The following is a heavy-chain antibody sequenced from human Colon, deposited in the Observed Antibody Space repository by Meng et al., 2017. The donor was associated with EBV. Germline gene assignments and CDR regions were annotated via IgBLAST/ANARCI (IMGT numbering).Heavy chain of an antibody. CDR1: GGACSGPD. Sequence: VRRQQWGEGRWRPSGTLSPTCAVYGGACSGPDWTWIRQPPGKGLGWIGEINHSGSTNYNPSLKSRVTISTDTSKNQFSLKVKSVTAADTAVYFCARLYPPDQWLLTSDTSEYWGQGTLVTVSS. CDR2: INHSGST. D-gene: IGHD6-19*01. CDR3: ARLYPPDQWLLTSDTSEY. V-gene: IGHV4-34*01. J-gene: IGHJ4*02.